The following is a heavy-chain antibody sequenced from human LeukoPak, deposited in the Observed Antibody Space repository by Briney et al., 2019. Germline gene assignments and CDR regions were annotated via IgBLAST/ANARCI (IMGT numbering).Heavy chain of an antibody. D-gene: IGHD6-25*01. CDR1: GFTFSSYG. J-gene: IGHJ4*02. Sequence: GGSLRLSCAASGFTFSSYGMHWVRQAPGKGLEWVTFIRYDGGNKYYADSVKGRFTISRDNSKNTLYLQMNSLRTEDTAVYYCAKDEVAAVDYWGQGTLVTVSS. CDR2: IRYDGGNK. CDR3: AKDEVAAVDY. V-gene: IGHV3-30*02.